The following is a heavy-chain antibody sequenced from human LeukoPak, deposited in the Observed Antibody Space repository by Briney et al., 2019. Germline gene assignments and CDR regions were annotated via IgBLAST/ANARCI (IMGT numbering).Heavy chain of an antibody. J-gene: IGHJ5*02. CDR1: GYTLTDYY. CDR2: ISPNSGGT. V-gene: IGHV1-2*02. D-gene: IGHD6-6*01. Sequence: ASVEVSCKASGYTLTDYYMHWVRQAPGQGLEWMGWISPNSGGTNYAQNFQGRVTMARDTSVSTAYMELSSLRSDDTAVYYCARSNIATRRGENWFDPWGQGTLFSPSS. CDR3: ARSNIATRRGENWFDP.